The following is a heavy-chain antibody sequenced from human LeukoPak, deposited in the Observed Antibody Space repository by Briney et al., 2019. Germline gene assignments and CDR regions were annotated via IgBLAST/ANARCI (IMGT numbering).Heavy chain of an antibody. V-gene: IGHV4-38-2*02. Sequence: PSETLSLTCSVSGYPISSGYYWGWIRQPPGKGLEWMGIIYQSGKTYCNPSLESRVTISVDTSKNQFSLKMNSMTAADTAMYYCARGLPGGQLSRYDYWGQGTLVTVSS. J-gene: IGHJ4*02. D-gene: IGHD6-13*01. CDR3: ARGLPGGQLSRYDY. CDR2: IYQSGKT. CDR1: GYPISSGYY.